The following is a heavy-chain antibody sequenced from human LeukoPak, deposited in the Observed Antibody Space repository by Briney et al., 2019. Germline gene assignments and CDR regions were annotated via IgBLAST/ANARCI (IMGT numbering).Heavy chain of an antibody. J-gene: IGHJ4*02. CDR3: AREVGPYHGYYGSGSPFDY. CDR1: GGSISSSSYY. V-gene: IGHV4-39*07. CDR2: IYYSGST. Sequence: SETLSLTCTVSGGSISSSSYYWGWIRQPPGKGLEWIGRIYYSGSTNYNPSLKSRVTISVDTSKNQFSLKLSSVTAADTAVYYCAREVGPYHGYYGSGSPFDYWGQGTLVTVSS. D-gene: IGHD3-10*01.